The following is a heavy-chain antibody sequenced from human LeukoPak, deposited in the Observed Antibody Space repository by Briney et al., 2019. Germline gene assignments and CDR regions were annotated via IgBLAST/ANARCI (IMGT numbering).Heavy chain of an antibody. D-gene: IGHD6-19*01. Sequence: GGSLRLSCAASGFTFSSYAMSWVRQAPGKGLEWVSGISWDSRNIGYAASVKGRFTTSRDNGKNSLYLQMNSLRPDDTALYYCARGNRDTSGFYFYYGMDVWGPGSTVTVSS. CDR3: ARGNRDTSGFYFYYGMDV. CDR1: GFTFSSYA. V-gene: IGHV3-9*01. J-gene: IGHJ6*02. CDR2: ISWDSRNI.